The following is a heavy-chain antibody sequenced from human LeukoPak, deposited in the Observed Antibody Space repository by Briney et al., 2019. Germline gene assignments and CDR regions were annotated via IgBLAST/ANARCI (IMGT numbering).Heavy chain of an antibody. CDR1: GGSISSGGYY. V-gene: IGHV4-31*03. CDR2: IYYSGST. D-gene: IGHD4-17*01. Sequence: SETLSLTCTVSGGSISSGGYYWSWIRQHPGTGLEWIGYIYYSGSTYYNPSLKSRVTISVDTSKNQFSLKLSSVTAADTAVYYCAREGAYGDYHDAFDIWGQGTMVTVSS. CDR3: AREGAYGDYHDAFDI. J-gene: IGHJ3*02.